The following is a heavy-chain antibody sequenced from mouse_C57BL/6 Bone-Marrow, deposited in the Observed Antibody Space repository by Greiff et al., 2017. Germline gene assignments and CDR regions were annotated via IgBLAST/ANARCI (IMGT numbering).Heavy chain of an antibody. J-gene: IGHJ4*01. V-gene: IGHV2-4*01. D-gene: IGHD2-5*01. Sequence: VKLVESGPGLVQPSQSLSITCTVSGFSLTSYGVHWVRQPPGKGLEWLGVIWSGGSTDYNAAFISRLSISKDNSKSQVFFKMNSLQADDTAIYYCAKDYSNWNYAMDYWGQGTSVTVSS. CDR3: AKDYSNWNYAMDY. CDR2: IWSGGST. CDR1: GFSLTSYG.